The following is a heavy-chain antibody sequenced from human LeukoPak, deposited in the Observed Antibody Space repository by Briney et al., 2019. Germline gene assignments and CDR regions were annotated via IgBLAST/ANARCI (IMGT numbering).Heavy chain of an antibody. J-gene: IGHJ4*02. CDR1: GFSFSDYY. D-gene: IGHD3-22*01. CDR2: ISSSSSYT. V-gene: IGHV3-11*06. Sequence: PGGSLRLSCAASGFSFSDYYMSWIRQAPGKGLEWVSYISSSSSYTNYADSVKGRFTISRDNAQKSVYLQMNSLRAEDTAVYYCARDGYYYNSNNYYGIEYGGQGTLVTVSS. CDR3: ARDGYYYNSNNYYGIEY.